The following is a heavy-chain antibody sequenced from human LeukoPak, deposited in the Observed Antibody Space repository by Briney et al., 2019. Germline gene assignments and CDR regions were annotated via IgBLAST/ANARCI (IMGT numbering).Heavy chain of an antibody. J-gene: IGHJ4*02. CDR1: GGTFSSYA. CDR3: ARADSRSWYWQQGPQYYFDY. Sequence: ASVKVSCKASGGTFSSYAISWVRQAPGQGLEWMGGIIPIFGTANYAQKFQGRVTITADESTSTAYMELSSLRSEDTAVYYCARADSRSWYWQQGPQYYFDYWGQGTLVTVSS. V-gene: IGHV1-69*13. D-gene: IGHD6-13*01. CDR2: IIPIFGTA.